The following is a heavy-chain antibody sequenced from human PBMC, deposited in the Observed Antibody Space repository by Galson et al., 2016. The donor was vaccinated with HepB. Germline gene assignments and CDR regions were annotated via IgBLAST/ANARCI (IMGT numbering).Heavy chain of an antibody. J-gene: IGHJ6*02. V-gene: IGHV3-30*03. CDR2: MSYDGSTK. Sequence: SLRLSCAASGFTVNSYGVHWVRQTPGKRLEWMAVMSYDGSTKKYADSVKGRFTISRDNSKNMVYLQMNSLRPEDTAVYYCARDVHSDDFWSGYTLSYYGMDVWGQGTAVTVPS. CDR3: ARDVHSDDFWSGYTLSYYGMDV. CDR1: GFTVNSYG. D-gene: IGHD3-3*01.